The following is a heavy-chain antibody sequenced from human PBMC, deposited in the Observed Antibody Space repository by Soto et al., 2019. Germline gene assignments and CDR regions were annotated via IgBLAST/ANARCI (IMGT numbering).Heavy chain of an antibody. CDR1: GFTFSSYA. CDR3: AKDGSPDGYFDY. CDR2: ISGSGGST. V-gene: IGHV3-23*01. Sequence: GGSLRLSCAASGFTFSSYAMSWVRQAPGKGLEWVSAISGSGGSTYYADSVKGRFTISRDNSKNTLYLQRNSLIAEDPAVYYCAKDGSPDGYFDYWGQGTLVTVSS. J-gene: IGHJ4*02.